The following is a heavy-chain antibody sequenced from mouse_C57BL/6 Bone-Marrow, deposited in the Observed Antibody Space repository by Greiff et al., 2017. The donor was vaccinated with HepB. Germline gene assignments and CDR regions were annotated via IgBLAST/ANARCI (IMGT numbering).Heavy chain of an antibody. CDR2: ISSGGSYT. J-gene: IGHJ2*01. Sequence: VQLKESGGDLVKPGGSLKLSCAASGFTFSSYGMSWVRQTPDKRLEWVATISSGGSYTYYPDSVKVRFTISRDNAKNTLYLQMSSLKSEDTAMYYCARHRTGSFDYWGQGTTLTVSS. CDR1: GFTFSSYG. V-gene: IGHV5-6*01. CDR3: ARHRTGSFDY. D-gene: IGHD4-1*01.